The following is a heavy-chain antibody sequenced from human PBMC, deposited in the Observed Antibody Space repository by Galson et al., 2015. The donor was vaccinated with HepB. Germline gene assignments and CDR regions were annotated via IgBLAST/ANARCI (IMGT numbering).Heavy chain of an antibody. CDR3: AADGGSNYDFWSGYYTGYYYYYMDV. CDR2: IVVGSGNT. Sequence: SVKVSCKASGFTFTSSAVQWVRQARGQRLEWIGWIVVGSGNTNYAQKFQERVTITRDMSTSTAYMELSSLRSEDTAVYYCAADGGSNYDFWSGYYTGYYYYYMDVWGKGTTVTVSS. D-gene: IGHD3-3*01. CDR1: GFTFTSSA. V-gene: IGHV1-58*01. J-gene: IGHJ6*03.